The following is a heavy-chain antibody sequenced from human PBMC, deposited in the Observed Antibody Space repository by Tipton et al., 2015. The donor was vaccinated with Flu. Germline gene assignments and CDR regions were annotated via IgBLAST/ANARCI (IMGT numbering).Heavy chain of an antibody. V-gene: IGHV1-18*01. CDR2: ISAYNGDT. CDR3: ARVGAIFGEVTARRRGGLVY. Sequence: QLVQSGAEVKKPGASVKVSCKASGYSFNTYAISWMRQAPGQGLEWMGWISAYNGDTKFAQNLQGRITMTTDTSTSTAYMELRGLRTDDTGMYYCARVGAIFGEVTARRRGGLVYWGQGTLVTVSS. J-gene: IGHJ4*02. CDR1: GYSFNTYA. D-gene: IGHD3-3*02.